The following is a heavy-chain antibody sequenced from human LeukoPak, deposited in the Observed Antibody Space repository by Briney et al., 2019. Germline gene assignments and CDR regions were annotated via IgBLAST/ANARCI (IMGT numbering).Heavy chain of an antibody. CDR2: INHSGST. V-gene: IGHV4-34*01. J-gene: IGHJ4*02. CDR3: ARASDGKGNITIFGVVIGYYFDY. Sequence: SETLSLTCAVYGGSFSGYYWSWIRQPPGKGLEWIGEINHSGSTNYNPSLKSRVTISVDTSKNQFSLKLSSVTAADTAVYYCARASDGKGNITIFGVVIGYYFDYWGQGTLVTVSS. CDR1: GGSFSGYY. D-gene: IGHD3-3*01.